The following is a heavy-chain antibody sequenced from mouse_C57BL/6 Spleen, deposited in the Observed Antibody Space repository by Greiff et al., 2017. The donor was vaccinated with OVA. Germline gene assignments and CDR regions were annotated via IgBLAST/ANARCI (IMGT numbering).Heavy chain of an antibody. Sequence: QVQLQQSGAELVRPGASVTLSCKASGYTFTDYEMHWVRQTPVHGLEWIGAIVPETGGTAYNQKFKGKAILTADKSSSTAYMELRGLTSEDSAVYYCTREDGPVYFDYWGQGTTLTVSS. D-gene: IGHD1-1*01. CDR3: TREDGPVYFDY. CDR2: IVPETGGT. V-gene: IGHV1-15*01. J-gene: IGHJ2*01. CDR1: GYTFTDYE.